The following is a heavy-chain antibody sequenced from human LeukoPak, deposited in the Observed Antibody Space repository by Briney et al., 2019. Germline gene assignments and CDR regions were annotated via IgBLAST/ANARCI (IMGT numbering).Heavy chain of an antibody. CDR3: AREVLSSSSHFGALGY. CDR2: ISVNNGNT. CDR1: GYAFAFYG. D-gene: IGHD6-6*01. V-gene: IGHV1-18*01. Sequence: GASVKVSCKASGYAFAFYGISWVRQAPGQGLEWMGWISVNNGNTHYAQKFQGRVTMTTDTSTSTAYMEVRNLRSDDTAVYYCAREVLSSSSHFGALGYWGQGTLVTVSS. J-gene: IGHJ4*02.